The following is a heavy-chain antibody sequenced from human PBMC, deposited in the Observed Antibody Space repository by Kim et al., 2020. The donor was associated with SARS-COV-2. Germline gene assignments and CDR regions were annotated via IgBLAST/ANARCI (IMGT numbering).Heavy chain of an antibody. D-gene: IGHD2-15*01. J-gene: IGHJ4*02. Sequence: SETLSLTCTVSGGSISSYYWSWIRQPPGKGLEWIGYIYYSGSTNYNPSLKSRVTISVDTSKNQFSLKLSSVTAGDTAVYYCARGGYSCSGGSFYVSGGYYFDYWGQGTLVNVSS. CDR1: GGSISSYY. CDR3: ARGGYSCSGGSFYVSGGYYFDY. V-gene: IGHV4-59*13. CDR2: IYYSGST.